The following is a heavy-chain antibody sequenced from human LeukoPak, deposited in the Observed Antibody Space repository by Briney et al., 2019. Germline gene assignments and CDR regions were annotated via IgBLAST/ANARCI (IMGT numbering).Heavy chain of an antibody. J-gene: IGHJ1*01. D-gene: IGHD2-2*02. CDR2: ISNNGGST. CDR1: GFPFSSYA. Sequence: GGSLRLSCSASGFPFSSYAMHWVRQAPGKGLDYVSAISNNGGSTDYADSVKGRFTISRDNSNNTLYLQMSSLRAEDTAVYFCVKVRPYPFHHWGQGTLVTVSS. CDR3: VKVRPYPFHH. V-gene: IGHV3-64D*06.